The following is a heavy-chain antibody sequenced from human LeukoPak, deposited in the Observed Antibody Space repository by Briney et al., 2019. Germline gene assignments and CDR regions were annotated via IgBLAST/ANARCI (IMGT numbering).Heavy chain of an antibody. D-gene: IGHD5-18*01. CDR1: GFTFDDYG. J-gene: IGHJ4*02. CDR2: INWNGGST. CDR3: ARGGGDVDTAIPPYFDY. V-gene: IGHV3-20*04. Sequence: GRSLRLSCAASGFTFDDYGMSWVRHAPGKGLEWVSGINWNGGSTGYADSVKGRFTISRDNAKNSLYLQMNSLRAEDTALYYCARGGGDVDTAIPPYFDYWGQGTLVTVSS.